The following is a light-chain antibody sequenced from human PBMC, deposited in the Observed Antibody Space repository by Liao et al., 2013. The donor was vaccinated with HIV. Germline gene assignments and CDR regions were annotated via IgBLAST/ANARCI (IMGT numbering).Light chain of an antibody. V-gene: IGLV3-1*01. CDR2: RDS. J-gene: IGLJ2*01. Sequence: SYELTQPPSVSVSPGQTASITCSGDKLGDKYACWYQQKPGQSPVLVIYRDSKRPSGIPERFSGSNSGNTATLTISGTQAMDEADYYCQVWDRSSDEGVFGGGTKVTVL. CDR3: QVWDRSSDEGV. CDR1: KLGDKY.